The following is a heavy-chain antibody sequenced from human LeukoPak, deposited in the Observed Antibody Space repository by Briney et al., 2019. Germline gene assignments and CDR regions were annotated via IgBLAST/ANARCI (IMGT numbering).Heavy chain of an antibody. Sequence: DPSETLSLTCAVYGGSFSGYYWSWIRQPPGKGLEWIGEINHSGSTNYNPSLKSRVTISVDTSKNQFSLKLSSVTAADTAVYYCARSRGGYCSSTSCSRFDYWGQGTLVTVSS. D-gene: IGHD2-2*01. CDR2: INHSGST. CDR1: GGSFSGYY. V-gene: IGHV4-34*09. J-gene: IGHJ4*02. CDR3: ARSRGGYCSSTSCSRFDY.